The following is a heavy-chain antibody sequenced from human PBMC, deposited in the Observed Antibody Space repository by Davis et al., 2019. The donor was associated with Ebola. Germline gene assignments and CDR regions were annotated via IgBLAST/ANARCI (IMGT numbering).Heavy chain of an antibody. CDR2: MNPDSGNT. D-gene: IGHD4-17*01. CDR1: GYTFTDYD. J-gene: IGHJ4*02. CDR3: ARGRPHGDYGD. V-gene: IGHV1-8*01. Sequence: AASVKVSCKASGYTFTDYDFNWVRQATGQGLEWMGWMNPDSGNTGYAQNFQGRVTMTRNTSASTAYMELNSLRSEDTAVYYCARGRPHGDYGDWGQGTLVTVSS.